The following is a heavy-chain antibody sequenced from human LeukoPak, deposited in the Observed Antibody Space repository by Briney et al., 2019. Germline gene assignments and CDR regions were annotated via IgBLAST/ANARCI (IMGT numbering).Heavy chain of an antibody. Sequence: ASVKVSCKASGYTFTSYGISWVRQAPGQGLEWMGIINPSGGSTSYAQKFQGRVTMTRDTSTSTVYMELSSLRSEDTAVYYCATGDYTQRFDYWGQGTLVTVSS. CDR2: INPSGGST. V-gene: IGHV1-46*01. CDR1: GYTFTSYG. CDR3: ATGDYTQRFDY. J-gene: IGHJ4*02. D-gene: IGHD4-17*01.